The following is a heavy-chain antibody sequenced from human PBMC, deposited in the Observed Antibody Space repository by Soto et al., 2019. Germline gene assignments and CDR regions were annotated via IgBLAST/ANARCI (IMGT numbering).Heavy chain of an antibody. D-gene: IGHD1-1*01. CDR2: IIPVFGTA. CDR1: GGTFSSYA. V-gene: IGHV1-69*01. CDR3: SRGWNDFPH. J-gene: IGHJ1*01. Sequence: QVQLVQSGAEVKKPGSSVKVSCKASGGTFSSYAISGVRQAPGQGLECMGGIIPVFGTANYAKKFQGRVTINADESTSTVYMELSSMRSEDTAVYYCSRGWNDFPHWGQGTLVTVSS.